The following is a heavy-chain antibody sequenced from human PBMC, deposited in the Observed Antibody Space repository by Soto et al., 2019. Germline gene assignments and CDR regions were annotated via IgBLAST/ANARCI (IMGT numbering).Heavy chain of an antibody. J-gene: IGHJ6*02. CDR2: ISSSSSYI. D-gene: IGHD2-2*01. CDR1: GFTFSGYS. CDR3: ARDRPLGYCSSTSCQGHYYGMDV. Sequence: ESGGGLVKPGGSLRLSCAASGFTFSGYSMNWVRQAPGTGLEWVSSISSSSSYIYYADSVKGRFTISRDNAKNSLYLQMNSLRAEDTAVYYCARDRPLGYCSSTSCQGHYYGMDVWGQGTTVTVSS. V-gene: IGHV3-21*01.